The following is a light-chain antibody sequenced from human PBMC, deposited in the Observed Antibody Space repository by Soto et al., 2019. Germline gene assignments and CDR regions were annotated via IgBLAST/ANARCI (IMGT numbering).Light chain of an antibody. CDR3: LQDYNYPLT. Sequence: AIEMTQSPSSLSTSVGDRVTITCRASQGIRNDLGWYQQRPGKAPQLLIYAASTLQSGVPSRFSGSGAGTDFTLTISSLQPEDFATYFCLQDYNYPLTFDQGTKLEIK. V-gene: IGKV1-6*01. CDR1: QGIRND. J-gene: IGKJ2*01. CDR2: AAS.